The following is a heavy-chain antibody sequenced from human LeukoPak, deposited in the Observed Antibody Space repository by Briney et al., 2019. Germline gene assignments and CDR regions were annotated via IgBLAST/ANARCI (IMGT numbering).Heavy chain of an antibody. D-gene: IGHD4-23*01. Sequence: SETLSLTCAVYGGSFSGYYWSWIRQPPGKGLEWIGEINHSGSTNYNPSLKSRVTISVDTSRNQFSLRVSSVTAADTAVYYCAREGGYGVNNLFDNWGQGTLVTVSS. CDR3: AREGGYGVNNLFDN. CDR1: GGSFSGYY. CDR2: INHSGST. V-gene: IGHV4-34*01. J-gene: IGHJ4*02.